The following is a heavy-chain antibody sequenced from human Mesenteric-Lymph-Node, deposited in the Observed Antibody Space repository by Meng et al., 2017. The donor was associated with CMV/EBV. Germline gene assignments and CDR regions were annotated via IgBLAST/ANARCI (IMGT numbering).Heavy chain of an antibody. CDR2: IYRGGTT. CDR1: GFTFNDYY. CDR3: SRCGDFWSDLED. J-gene: IGHJ4*02. Sequence: GESLKISCAASGFTFNDYYMTWIRQAPGKGLEWVSVIYRGGTTYYGDSVKGRFTISRDKSKNTLYLQMSSLRPEDTGVYYCSRCGDFWSDLEDWGPGTLVTVSS. V-gene: IGHV3-66*01. D-gene: IGHD3-3*01.